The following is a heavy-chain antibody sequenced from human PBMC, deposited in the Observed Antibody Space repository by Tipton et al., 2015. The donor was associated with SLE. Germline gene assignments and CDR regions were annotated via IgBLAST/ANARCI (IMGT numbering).Heavy chain of an antibody. CDR1: GGSLRSYY. Sequence: TLSLTCTVSGGSLRSYYWSWIRQPAGKGLEWIGRIYTSGSTNYNPSLKSRVTMSVDTSKNQFSLKLSSVTAADTAVYYCARDEYSSSWYTGGDAFDIWGQVKMVTVSS. CDR3: ARDEYSSSWYTGGDAFDI. V-gene: IGHV4-4*07. D-gene: IGHD6-13*01. CDR2: IYTSGST. J-gene: IGHJ3*02.